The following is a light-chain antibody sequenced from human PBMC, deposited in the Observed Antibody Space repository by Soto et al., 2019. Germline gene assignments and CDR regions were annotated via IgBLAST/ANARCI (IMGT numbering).Light chain of an antibody. Sequence: QSALTQPASVSGSPGQSITISCTGTSSDVGGYNYVSWYQQHPGKAPKLLIFEVSNRPSGVSNRFSGSKSDNTASLTISGRQAEDEADYYCSSYTSSSTLYVFGTGTKVTVL. CDR1: SSDVGGYNY. J-gene: IGLJ1*01. V-gene: IGLV2-14*01. CDR2: EVS. CDR3: SSYTSSSTLYV.